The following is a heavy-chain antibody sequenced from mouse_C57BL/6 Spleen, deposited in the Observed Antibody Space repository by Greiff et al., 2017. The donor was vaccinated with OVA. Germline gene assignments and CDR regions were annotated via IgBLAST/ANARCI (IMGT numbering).Heavy chain of an antibody. CDR3: ARWGLTGTYLDY. CDR1: GYTFTSYW. J-gene: IGHJ2*01. D-gene: IGHD4-1*01. CDR2: IDPSDSYT. V-gene: IGHV1-69*01. Sequence: QVQLQQPGAELVMPGASVKLSCKASGYTFTSYWMHWVKQRPGQGLEWIGEIDPSDSYTNYNQKFKGKSTLTVDKSSSTAYMQLSSLTSEDSAVYYCARWGLTGTYLDYWGQGTTLTVSS.